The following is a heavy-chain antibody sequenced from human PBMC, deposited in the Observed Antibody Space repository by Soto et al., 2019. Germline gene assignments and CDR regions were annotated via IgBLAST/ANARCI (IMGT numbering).Heavy chain of an antibody. CDR2: FVPEDGET. Sequence: ASVKVSCKVSGYTLTELSIHWVGQAPGKGLEWLGGFVPEDGETFYAQQFQGRVTMTEDTSTDTAYMELSSLRSEDTAVYYCARDDCSSATCSRSLDYWGQGTMVTVSS. CDR3: ARDDCSSATCSRSLDY. D-gene: IGHD2-2*01. CDR1: GYTLTELS. V-gene: IGHV1-24*01. J-gene: IGHJ4*02.